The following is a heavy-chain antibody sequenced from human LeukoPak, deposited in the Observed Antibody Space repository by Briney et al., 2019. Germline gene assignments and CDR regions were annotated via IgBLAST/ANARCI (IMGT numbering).Heavy chain of an antibody. J-gene: IGHJ3*02. Sequence: GGSLRLSCAASGFTFSSYEMNWVRQAPGKGLEWVSYISSSGSTIYYADSVKGRFTISRDNAKNSLYLQMNSLRAEDTAVYYCAKDKSSSWTHDAFDIWGQGTMVTVSS. CDR3: AKDKSSSWTHDAFDI. CDR2: ISSSGSTI. CDR1: GFTFSSYE. D-gene: IGHD3/OR15-3a*01. V-gene: IGHV3-48*03.